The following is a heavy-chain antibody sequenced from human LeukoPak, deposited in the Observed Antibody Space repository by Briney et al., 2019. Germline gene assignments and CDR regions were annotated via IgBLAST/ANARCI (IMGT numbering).Heavy chain of an antibody. V-gene: IGHV3-48*01. CDR3: ARGSTMIVVAPSRY. CDR1: GFTSSSYS. D-gene: IGHD3-22*01. J-gene: IGHJ4*02. Sequence: GGSLRLSCAASGFTSSSYSMNWVRQAPGKGLEWVSYISSSSSTIYYADSVKGRFTISRDNAKNSLYLQMNSLRAEDTAVYYCARGSTMIVVAPSRYWGQGTLVTVSS. CDR2: ISSSSSTI.